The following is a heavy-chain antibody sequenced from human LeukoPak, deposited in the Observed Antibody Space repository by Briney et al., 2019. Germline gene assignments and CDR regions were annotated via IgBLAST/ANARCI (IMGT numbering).Heavy chain of an antibody. V-gene: IGHV3-30*03. Sequence: PGRSLRLSCAASGFTFSSYGMHWVRQAPGKGLEWVAVISYDGSNKYYADSVKGRFTISRDNSKNTLYLQMNSLRAEDTAVYYCARVQLFFRMHGGNGFDIWGQGTMVTVSS. CDR1: GFTFSSYG. CDR2: ISYDGSNK. J-gene: IGHJ3*02. D-gene: IGHD5-18*01. CDR3: ARVQLFFRMHGGNGFDI.